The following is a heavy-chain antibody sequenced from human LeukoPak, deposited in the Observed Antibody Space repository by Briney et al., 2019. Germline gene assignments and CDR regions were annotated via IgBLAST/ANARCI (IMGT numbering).Heavy chain of an antibody. CDR2: MNPNSGNT. CDR1: GYTFTSYV. V-gene: IGHV1-8*03. CDR3: ARGGYCSSTSCYMRSPFDP. J-gene: IGHJ5*02. D-gene: IGHD2-2*02. Sequence: GASVKVSCKASGYTFTSYVINWVRQATGQGLEWMGWMNPNSGNTGYAQKFQGRVTITRDTSISTAYMELSSLRSEDTAVYYCARGGYCSSTSCYMRSPFDPWGQGTLVTVSS.